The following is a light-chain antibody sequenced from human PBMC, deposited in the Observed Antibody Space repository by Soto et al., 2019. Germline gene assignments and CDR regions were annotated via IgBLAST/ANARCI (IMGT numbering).Light chain of an antibody. V-gene: IGKV1-27*01. CDR2: EAS. CDR1: QDISGH. Sequence: DIQVTQSPSSLSASVGDRVTITCRASQDISGHLAWYQQKPGKVPKLLIYEASTLQSGVPSRFSASGSGTDFTLTISSLQPEDFATYYCQKYNGTPRTFGQGTKVEL. J-gene: IGKJ1*01. CDR3: QKYNGTPRT.